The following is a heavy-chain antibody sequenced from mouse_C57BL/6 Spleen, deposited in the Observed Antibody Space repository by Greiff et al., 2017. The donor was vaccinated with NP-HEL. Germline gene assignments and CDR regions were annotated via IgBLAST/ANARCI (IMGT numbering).Heavy chain of an antibody. CDR3: ARKRYGSSYWYFDV. D-gene: IGHD1-1*01. CDR1: GFSLTSYA. CDR2: IWTGGGT. V-gene: IGHV2-9-1*01. Sequence: QVQLQQSGPGLVAPSQSLSITCTVSGFSLTSYAISWVRQPPGKGLEWLGVIWTGGGTNYNSALKSRLSISKDNSKSQVFLKMNSLQTDDTARYYCARKRYGSSYWYFDVWGTGTTVTVSS. J-gene: IGHJ1*03.